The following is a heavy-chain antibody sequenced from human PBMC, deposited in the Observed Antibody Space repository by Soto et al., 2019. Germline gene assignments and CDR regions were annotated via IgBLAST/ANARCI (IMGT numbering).Heavy chain of an antibody. CDR1: GYTFTTFG. D-gene: IGHD2-15*01. V-gene: IGHV1-18*01. J-gene: IGHJ4*02. Sequence: QVQLVQSGAEVKKPGPSVKVSCKASGYTFTTFGISWLRQAPGQGLEWMGRISAYNGNTNHAQKFQGTVTMTTDTSTSIDYREVRSLRFDDTTVYYCARGFTPIDYWCPGTLVTVSS. CDR2: ISAYNGNT. CDR3: ARGFTPIDY.